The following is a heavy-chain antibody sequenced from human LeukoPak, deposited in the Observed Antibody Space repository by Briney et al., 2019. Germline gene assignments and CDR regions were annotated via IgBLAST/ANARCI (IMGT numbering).Heavy chain of an antibody. Sequence: SETLSLTCTVSGGSISSYYWSWIRQAPGKGLEWIGYIYYSGSTNYNPSLKSRVTISVDTSKNQFSLKLSSVTAADTAVYFCARSAEYSSSWYDGLDWFDPWGQGTLVTVSS. V-gene: IGHV4-59*12. D-gene: IGHD6-13*01. CDR3: ARSAEYSSSWYDGLDWFDP. CDR2: IYYSGST. CDR1: GGSISSYY. J-gene: IGHJ5*02.